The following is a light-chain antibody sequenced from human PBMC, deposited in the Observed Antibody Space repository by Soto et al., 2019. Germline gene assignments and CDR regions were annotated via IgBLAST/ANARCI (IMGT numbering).Light chain of an antibody. CDR3: GTWDVSLTNGRV. CDR1: SSNIGRNY. Sequence: QSVLTQPPSVSAAPGQTVTISCSGGSSNIGRNYVSWYQQLPGTAPKLLIYDNYKRPSGIPDRFSGSKSGTSATLDITGLQTGDEADYYCGTWDVSLTNGRVFGGGTQLTVL. J-gene: IGLJ2*01. CDR2: DNY. V-gene: IGLV1-51*01.